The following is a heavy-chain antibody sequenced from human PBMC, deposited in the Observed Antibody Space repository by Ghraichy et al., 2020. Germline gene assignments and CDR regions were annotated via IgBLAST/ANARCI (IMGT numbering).Heavy chain of an antibody. D-gene: IGHD4-23*01. CDR1: GFTFGDYA. J-gene: IGHJ5*02. CDR3: TRGCGGNRNWFDP. Sequence: GGSLRLSCTASGFTFGDYAMSWVRQAPGKGLEWVGFIRSKAYGGTTEYAASVKGRFTISRDDSKSIAYLQMNSLKTEDTAVYYCTRGCGGNRNWFDPWGQGTLVTVSS. V-gene: IGHV3-49*04. CDR2: IRSKAYGGTT.